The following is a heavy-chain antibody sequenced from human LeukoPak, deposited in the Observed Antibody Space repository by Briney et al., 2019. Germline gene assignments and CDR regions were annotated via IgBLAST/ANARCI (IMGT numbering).Heavy chain of an antibody. D-gene: IGHD3-22*01. CDR1: GFTFSSYS. Sequence: TGGSLRLSCATYGFTFSSYSMNWVRQAPGKGLEWVSSISSGSSYIYYADSVKGRFTISRDNAKNSLYLQVNSLRAEDTAVYYCARTYHSSGYYYGYWGQGTLVTVSS. J-gene: IGHJ4*02. V-gene: IGHV3-21*01. CDR3: ARTYHSSGYYYGY. CDR2: ISSGSSYI.